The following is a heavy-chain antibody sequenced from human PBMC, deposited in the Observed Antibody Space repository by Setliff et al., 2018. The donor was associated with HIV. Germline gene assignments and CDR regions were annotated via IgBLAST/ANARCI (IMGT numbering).Heavy chain of an antibody. V-gene: IGHV3-48*01. CDR1: GFTFSSSN. D-gene: IGHD3-10*01. J-gene: IGHJ3*02. CDR2: ISSRSTTI. Sequence: GGSLRLSCAASGFTFSSSNMNWVRQAPGKGLEWLSFISSRSTTIYYADSVKGRFTISRDNAENSLYLQMNSLRVDDTAVYYCASDFMGSDAFDIWGQGTMVTVSS. CDR3: ASDFMGSDAFDI.